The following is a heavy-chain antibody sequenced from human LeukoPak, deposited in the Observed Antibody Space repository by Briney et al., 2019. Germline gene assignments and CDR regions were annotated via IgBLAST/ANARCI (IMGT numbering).Heavy chain of an antibody. CDR1: GGSFSGYY. CDR2: INHSGST. V-gene: IGHV4-34*01. D-gene: IGHD6-19*01. CDR3: AIIAVVGTDEG. J-gene: IGHJ4*02. Sequence: SETLSLTCAVYGGSFSGYYWSWIRQPPGKGLEWIGEINHSGSTNYNPSLKSRVTISVDTSKNQFSLKLSSVTAADTAVYYCAIIAVVGTDEGWGQGTLVTVSS.